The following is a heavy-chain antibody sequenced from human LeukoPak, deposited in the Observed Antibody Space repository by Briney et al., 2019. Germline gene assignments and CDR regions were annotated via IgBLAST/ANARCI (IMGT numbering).Heavy chain of an antibody. J-gene: IGHJ4*02. V-gene: IGHV1-69*13. CDR2: IIHLFGTE. D-gene: IGHD2-21*02. CDR1: GGTFSSYA. CDR3: ALPSGGGDDLIGSFDY. Sequence: AVKVSCKASGGTFSSYAISWVRQAPGQGLGWMGGIIHLFGTENYAQKFQGRVTITADEFTSTAYMDLSSLSSEDTAVYYCALPSGGGDDLIGSFDYWGQGTLVTVFS.